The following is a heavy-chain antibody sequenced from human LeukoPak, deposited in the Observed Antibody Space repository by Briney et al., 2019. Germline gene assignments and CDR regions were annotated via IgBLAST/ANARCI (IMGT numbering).Heavy chain of an antibody. CDR3: AKRTVTTLDC. V-gene: IGHV3-23*01. Sequence: GGSLRLSCAASGFTFSTHAMSWVRQAPGKGLEWVSCISESGGSTYYADSVKGRFTVSRDNSKNTLYLQMNSLRAEDTAVYYCAKRTVTTLDCWGQGILVTVSS. CDR1: GFTFSTHA. CDR2: ISESGGST. D-gene: IGHD4-17*01. J-gene: IGHJ4*02.